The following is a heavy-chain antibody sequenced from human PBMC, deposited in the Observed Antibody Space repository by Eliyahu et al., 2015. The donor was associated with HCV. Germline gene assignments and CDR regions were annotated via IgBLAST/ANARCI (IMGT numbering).Heavy chain of an antibody. CDR2: IYPGDSDI. J-gene: IGHJ4*02. CDR1: GYW. V-gene: IGHV5-51*01. CDR3: ARRTGYARFDY. D-gene: IGHD5-12*01. Sequence: EVQLVQXGAEVKKPGESLKIXCKGSGYWIGWVRQMPGKGLEWXGIIYPGDSDIRYSPSFQGXVTISAXKSISTAYLQWNSLKASDTAMYYCARRTGYARFDYWGQGTLVIVSS.